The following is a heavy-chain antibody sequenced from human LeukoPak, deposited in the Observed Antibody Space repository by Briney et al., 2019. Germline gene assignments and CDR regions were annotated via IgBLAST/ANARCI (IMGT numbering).Heavy chain of an antibody. CDR3: ARTGYSYGLGNYFFDY. D-gene: IGHD5-18*01. CDR2: IYYSGST. V-gene: IGHV4-59*01. Sequence: NASETLSLTCTVSGGSISSYYWSWIRQPPGKGLEWIGYIYYSGSTNYNPSLKSRVTISVDTSKNQFSLKLSSVTAADTAVYYCARTGYSYGLGNYFFDYWGQGTLVTVSS. J-gene: IGHJ4*02. CDR1: GGSISSYY.